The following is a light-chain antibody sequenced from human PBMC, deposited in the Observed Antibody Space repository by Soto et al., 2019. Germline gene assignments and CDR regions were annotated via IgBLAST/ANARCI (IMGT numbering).Light chain of an antibody. J-gene: IGKJ1*01. V-gene: IGKV3-11*01. Sequence: NGLRQSPATLSSLTSDRVTLSCRASQYINTRLAWYQHRPGQAPRLLIYQTSLRAAGIPARFSASGSGTDFTLTISDVQPEDFALYYCHQRQSWPRTFGQGTKVDIK. CDR3: HQRQSWPRT. CDR2: QTS. CDR1: QYINTR.